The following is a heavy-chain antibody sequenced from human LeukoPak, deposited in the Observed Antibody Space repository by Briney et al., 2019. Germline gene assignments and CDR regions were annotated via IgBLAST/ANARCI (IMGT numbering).Heavy chain of an antibody. CDR2: INPSGGST. V-gene: IGHV1-46*03. J-gene: IGHJ4*02. CDR1: GYTFTSYY. D-gene: IGHD5-12*01. CDR3: ATRGYSGYGIFDY. Sequence: GASVKVSCKASGYTFTSYYMHWVRQAPGQGLEWMGIINPSGGSTSYAQKFQGRVTMARDASTSTVYMELSSLRSEDTAVYYCATRGYSGYGIFDYWGQGTLVTVSS.